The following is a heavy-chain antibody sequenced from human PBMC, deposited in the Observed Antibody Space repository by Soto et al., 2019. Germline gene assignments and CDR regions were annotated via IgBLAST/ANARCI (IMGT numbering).Heavy chain of an antibody. CDR1: GGSISSYY. J-gene: IGHJ5*02. Sequence: SETLSLTCTVSGGSISSYYWSWIRRPPGKGLEWIGYIYYSGSTKYNPSLKSRVTISVDTSKNQFSLKLSSVTAADTAVYYCARGVSWCDPRGKETRVTACS. CDR2: IYYSGST. V-gene: IGHV4-59*01. CDR3: ARGVSWCDP. D-gene: IGHD6-13*01.